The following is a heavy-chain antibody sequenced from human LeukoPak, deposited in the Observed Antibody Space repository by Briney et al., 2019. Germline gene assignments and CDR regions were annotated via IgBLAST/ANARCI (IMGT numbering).Heavy chain of an antibody. J-gene: IGHJ4*02. V-gene: IGHV3-74*01. Sequence: GGSLRLSCAASGFTFSSYWMHWVRQAPGKGLVWVSRINTDESSTSYADSVKGRFTISRDNAKNSLYLQMNSLRAEDTAVYYCARDRAAGYPPLDYWGQGTLVTVSS. CDR1: GFTFSSYW. CDR2: INTDESST. D-gene: IGHD5-12*01. CDR3: ARDRAAGYPPLDY.